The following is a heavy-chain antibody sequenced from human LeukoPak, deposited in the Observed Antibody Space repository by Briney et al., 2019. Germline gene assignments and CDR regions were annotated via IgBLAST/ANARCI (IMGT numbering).Heavy chain of an antibody. V-gene: IGHV3-21*01. Sequence: GGSLRLSCAASGFTFSSYSMNWIRQAPGKGLEWVSSISSSTSYIYYADSVKGRFTISKDNAKNSLYLQMNSLRAEDTAVYYCARAGGSTVSRSDYWGQGTLVTVSS. CDR3: ARAGGSTVSRSDY. CDR2: ISSSTSYI. D-gene: IGHD4-17*01. J-gene: IGHJ4*02. CDR1: GFTFSSYS.